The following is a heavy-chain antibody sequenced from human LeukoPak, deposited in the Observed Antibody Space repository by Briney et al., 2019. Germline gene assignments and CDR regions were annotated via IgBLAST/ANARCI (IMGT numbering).Heavy chain of an antibody. CDR3: ATRDIAQFDH. CDR2: IYTSGST. V-gene: IGHV4-61*02. D-gene: IGHD5-12*01. CDR1: GGSISSGSYY. Sequence: SETLYLTCTVSGGSISSGSYYWSWIRQPAGKGLEWIGRIYTSGSTNYNPSLKSRVTISVDTSKNQFSLKLSSVTAADTAVYYCATRDIAQFDHWGQGSLVTVSS. J-gene: IGHJ4*02.